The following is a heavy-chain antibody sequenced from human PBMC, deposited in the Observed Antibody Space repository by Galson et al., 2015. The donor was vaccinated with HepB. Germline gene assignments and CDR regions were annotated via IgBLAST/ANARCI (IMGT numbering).Heavy chain of an antibody. V-gene: IGHV3-49*03. D-gene: IGHD6-13*01. CDR2: IRSKAYGGTT. Sequence: SLRLSCAASGFTFGDYAMSWFRQAPGKGLEWVGFIRSKAYGGTTEYAASVKGRFTISRDDSKSIAYLQMNSLKTEDTAVYYCTRDPRGAAAGTYWFDPWGQGTLVTVSS. CDR3: TRDPRGAAAGTYWFDP. CDR1: GFTFGDYA. J-gene: IGHJ5*02.